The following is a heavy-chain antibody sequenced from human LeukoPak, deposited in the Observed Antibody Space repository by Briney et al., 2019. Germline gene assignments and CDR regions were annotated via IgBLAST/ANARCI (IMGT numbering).Heavy chain of an antibody. J-gene: IGHJ3*02. CDR1: GGSISSSSYY. CDR3: ARADYDSSGMGAFDI. CDR2: IYYSGST. Sequence: SETLSLTCTVSGGSISSSSYYWGWIRQPPGKGLEWIGSIYYSGSTYYNPSLKSRVTISVDTSKNQFSLKLSSVTAADTAVYYCARADYDSSGMGAFDIWGQGTMVTVSS. D-gene: IGHD3-22*01. V-gene: IGHV4-39*01.